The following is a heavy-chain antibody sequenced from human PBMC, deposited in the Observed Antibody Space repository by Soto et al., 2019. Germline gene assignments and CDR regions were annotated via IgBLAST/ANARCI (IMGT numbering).Heavy chain of an antibody. V-gene: IGHV4-39*01. CDR1: GGSISSSSYY. CDR2: IYYSGST. Sequence: QLQLQESGPGLVKPSETLSLTCTVSGGSISSSSYYWGWIRQPPGKGLEWIGSIYYSGSTYYNPSLKSRVTISVDTSKNQFFLKLSSVTAADTAAYYCARLVVAPLDAFDIWGQGTMVTVSS. J-gene: IGHJ3*02. D-gene: IGHD3-22*01. CDR3: ARLVVAPLDAFDI.